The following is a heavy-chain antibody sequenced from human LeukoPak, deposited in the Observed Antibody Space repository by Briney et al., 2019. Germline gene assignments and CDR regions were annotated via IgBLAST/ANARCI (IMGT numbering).Heavy chain of an antibody. CDR3: ATPRDYGDYGFDY. D-gene: IGHD4-17*01. CDR2: FDPEDGET. Sequence: ASLKVSCTVSGYTPTELSMHGVRQTPGKGRWRRGGFDPEDGETIYAQKFQGRVTMTEDTSTDTAYMELSSLRSEDTAVYYCATPRDYGDYGFDYWGQGTLVTVSS. J-gene: IGHJ4*02. CDR1: GYTPTELS. V-gene: IGHV1-24*01.